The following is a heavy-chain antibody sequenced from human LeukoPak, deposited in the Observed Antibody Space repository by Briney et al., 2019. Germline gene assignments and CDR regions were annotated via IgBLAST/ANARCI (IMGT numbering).Heavy chain of an antibody. CDR1: GFTFSSYG. D-gene: IGHD3-10*01. J-gene: IGHJ4*02. CDR3: AAPHYYGSGSYYGLDY. CDR2: IWYDGSNK. V-gene: IGHV3-33*01. Sequence: PGGSLRLSCAASGFTFSSYGMHWVRQAPGKGLEWVAVIWYDGSNKYYADSVKGRFTISRDNSKNTLYLQMNSLRAEDTAVYYCAAPHYYGSGSYYGLDYWGQGTLVTVSS.